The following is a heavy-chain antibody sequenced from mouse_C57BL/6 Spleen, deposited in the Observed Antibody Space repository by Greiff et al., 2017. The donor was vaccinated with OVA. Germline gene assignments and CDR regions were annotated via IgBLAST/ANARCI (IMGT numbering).Heavy chain of an antibody. CDR2: IDPSDSYT. CDR3: AREEVFAY. CDR1: GYTFTSYW. J-gene: IGHJ2*01. Sequence: VQLQQPGAELVMPGASVKLSCKASGYTFTSYWMHWVKQRPGQGLEWIGEIDPSDSYTNYNKQFKGKSTLTVDKSSSTAYMQLSSLTSEDSAVYYCAREEVFAYWGQGTTLTVSS. V-gene: IGHV1-69*01.